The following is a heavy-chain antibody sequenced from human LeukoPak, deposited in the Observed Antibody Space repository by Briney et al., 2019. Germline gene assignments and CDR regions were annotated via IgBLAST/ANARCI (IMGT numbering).Heavy chain of an antibody. CDR1: GGSFSGYY. V-gene: IGHV4-34*01. CDR3: ARVGFDY. J-gene: IGHJ4*02. Sequence: SETLSLTCAVYGGSFSGYYWSWIRQPPGKGLEWIGEINHSGSTNYNPSLKSRVTISVDTSKNQFSLKLSSVTVADTAVYYCARVGFDYWGQGTLVTVSS. CDR2: INHSGST.